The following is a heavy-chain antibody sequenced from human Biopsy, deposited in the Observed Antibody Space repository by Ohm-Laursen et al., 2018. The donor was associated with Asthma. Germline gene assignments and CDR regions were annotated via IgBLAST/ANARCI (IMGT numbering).Heavy chain of an antibody. J-gene: IGHJ6*02. Sequence: SLRLSCTAFGFTFSTYGMHWVRQAPGKGLEWVAVISYDGFNKDYGDSVKGRFTISRDNSKNTLYLQMNSLRAEDTAVYYCASYEVVTAILPMDVWGQGTTVTVSS. CDR2: ISYDGFNK. V-gene: IGHV3-30*03. CDR3: ASYEVVTAILPMDV. CDR1: GFTFSTYG. D-gene: IGHD2-21*02.